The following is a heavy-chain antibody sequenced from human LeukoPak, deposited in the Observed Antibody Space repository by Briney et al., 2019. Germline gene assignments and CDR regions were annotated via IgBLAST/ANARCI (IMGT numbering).Heavy chain of an antibody. V-gene: IGHV3-7*03. D-gene: IGHD5-12*01. J-gene: IGHJ4*02. CDR1: GFSVSGQW. CDR3: AKGAYDYIEIGYFDS. CDR2: IKGDGSQK. Sequence: GGSLRLSCVAAGFSVSGQWMSWVRQAPGKGLEWVATIKGDGSQKFYVDSVKGRFTISRDDADNSLQLQMNSLRAEDTAIYYCAKGAYDYIEIGYFDSWGQGTLVTVSS.